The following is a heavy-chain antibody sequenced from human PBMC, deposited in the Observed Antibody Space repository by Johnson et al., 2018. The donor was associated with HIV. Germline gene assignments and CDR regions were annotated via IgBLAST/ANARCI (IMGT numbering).Heavy chain of an antibody. CDR2: ISSNGGST. Sequence: VQLVESGGGLVQPGGSLRLSCAASGFTFSSYAMHWVRQAPGKGLEYVSAISSNGGSTYYANSVKGRFTISSDNSKNTLYLQMGSLRAEDMAVYYGARAEWNRGLRAFGGAFDIWGQGTMVTVSS. CDR3: ARAEWNRGLRAFGGAFDI. J-gene: IGHJ3*02. D-gene: IGHD5-12*01. CDR1: GFTFSSYA. V-gene: IGHV3-64*01.